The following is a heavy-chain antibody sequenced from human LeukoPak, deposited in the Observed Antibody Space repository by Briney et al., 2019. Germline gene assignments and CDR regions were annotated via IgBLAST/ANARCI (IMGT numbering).Heavy chain of an antibody. CDR2: ISSSTTYI. V-gene: IGHV3-21*01. D-gene: IGHD6-19*01. CDR3: AKDGAVAGTGWFDP. Sequence: GGSLRLSCAASGFTFSSYSMNWVRQAPGKGLEWVSSISSSTTYIYYADSVKGRFTISRDNAKNSLCLQMNSLRAEDTAVYYCAKDGAVAGTGWFDPWGQGTLVTVSS. J-gene: IGHJ5*02. CDR1: GFTFSSYS.